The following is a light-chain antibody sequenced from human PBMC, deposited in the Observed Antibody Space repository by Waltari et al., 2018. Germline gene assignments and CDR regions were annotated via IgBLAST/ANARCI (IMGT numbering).Light chain of an antibody. V-gene: IGKV3-15*01. CDR2: RAS. CDR1: QSVTTN. J-gene: IGKJ2*01. CDR3: HQYNNWPPNT. Sequence: ETLMTQSPATLSVSPGERVTLSCRASQSVTTNLAWYQQKPGQAPRLLIYRASTRATGVPARFSGSGSGTEFTLTINALQSVDFAVYYCHQYNNWPPNTFGQGTLLEIK.